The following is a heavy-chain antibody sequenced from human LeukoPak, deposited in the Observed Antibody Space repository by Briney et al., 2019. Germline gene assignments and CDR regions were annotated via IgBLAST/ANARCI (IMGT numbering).Heavy chain of an antibody. V-gene: IGHV4-34*01. CDR3: ARARPRYCSSTSCYVHYYYGMDV. CDR2: INHSGST. Sequence: SETLSLTCAVYGGSFSGYYWSWIRQPPGKGLEWIGEINHSGSTNYNPSLKSRVTISVDASKNQFSLKLSSVTAADTAVYYCARARPRYCSSTSCYVHYYYGMDVWGQGTTVTVSS. D-gene: IGHD2-2*01. J-gene: IGHJ6*02. CDR1: GGSFSGYY.